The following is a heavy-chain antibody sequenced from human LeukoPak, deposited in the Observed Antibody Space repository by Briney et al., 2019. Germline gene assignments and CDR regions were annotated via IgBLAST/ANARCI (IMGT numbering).Heavy chain of an antibody. CDR2: ISSSGSTI. CDR3: AELGITMIGGV. Sequence: LSLTCTVSGYSISSGYYWGWIRQPPGKGLEWVSYISSSGSTIYYADSVKGRFTISRDNAKNSLYLQMSSLRAEDTAVYYCAELGITMIGGVWGKGTTVTISS. J-gene: IGHJ6*04. V-gene: IGHV3-11*04. CDR1: GYSISSGYY. D-gene: IGHD3-10*02.